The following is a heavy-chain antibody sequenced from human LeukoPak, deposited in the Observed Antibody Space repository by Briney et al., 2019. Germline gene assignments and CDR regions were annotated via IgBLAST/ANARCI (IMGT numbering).Heavy chain of an antibody. CDR1: GYTFTSYD. CDR3: ARKKTYDFWSGYYVAGYYYYGMDV. Sequence: ASVKVSCKASGYTFTSYDINWVRQAPGQGLEWMGWMNPNSGNTGYAQKFQGRVTMTRNTSISTAYMELSSLRSEDTAVYYCARKKTYDFWSGYYVAGYYYYGMDVWGQGTTVTVSS. J-gene: IGHJ6*02. CDR2: MNPNSGNT. V-gene: IGHV1-8*01. D-gene: IGHD3-3*01.